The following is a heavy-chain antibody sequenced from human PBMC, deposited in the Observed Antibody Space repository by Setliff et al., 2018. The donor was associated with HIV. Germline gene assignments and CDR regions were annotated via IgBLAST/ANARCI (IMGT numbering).Heavy chain of an antibody. D-gene: IGHD4-17*01. Sequence: ASVKVSCKTSGGTFSTYSINWVRQAPGQGLEWMGGIIPIFGTANYAQKFQGRVTINTSISTAYMELSRLRSDDTAVYYCAKDIGVWDYGGNFLLREYFQHWGQGTLVTVSS. CDR3: AKDIGVWDYGGNFLLREYFQH. CDR1: GGTFSTYS. J-gene: IGHJ1*01. V-gene: IGHV1-69*05. CDR2: IIPIFGTA.